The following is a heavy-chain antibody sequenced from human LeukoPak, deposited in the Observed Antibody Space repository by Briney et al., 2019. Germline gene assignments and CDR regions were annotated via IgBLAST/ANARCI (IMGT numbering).Heavy chain of an antibody. D-gene: IGHD1-26*01. CDR1: GFTFSNAW. V-gene: IGHV3-15*01. CDR2: VKSKTDGGTT. Sequence: GGSLRLSCAASGFTFSNAWMNWVRQAPGKGLEWVGRVKSKTDGGTTDYAAPVKGRFTISRDDSKNTLYLQMSSLKTEDTAVYYCTTQLRGSYYDYWGQGTLVTVSS. CDR3: TTQLRGSYYDY. J-gene: IGHJ4*02.